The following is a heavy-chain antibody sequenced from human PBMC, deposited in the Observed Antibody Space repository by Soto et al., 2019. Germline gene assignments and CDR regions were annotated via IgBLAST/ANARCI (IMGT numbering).Heavy chain of an antibody. CDR3: AKDQIRLGYSSSWSNLPPLGHHDY. D-gene: IGHD6-13*01. CDR2: ISGSGGST. CDR1: GFTFSSYA. J-gene: IGHJ4*02. Sequence: GGSLRLSCAASGFTFSSYAMSWVRQAPGKGLEWVSAISGSGGSTYYADSVKGRFTISRDNSKNTLYLQMNSLRAEDTAVYYCAKDQIRLGYSSSWSNLPPLGHHDYWGQGTLVTVSS. V-gene: IGHV3-23*01.